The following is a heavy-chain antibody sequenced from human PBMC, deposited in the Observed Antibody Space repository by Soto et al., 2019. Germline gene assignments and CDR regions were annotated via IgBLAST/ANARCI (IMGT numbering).Heavy chain of an antibody. Sequence: QVHLVQSGAEVKKPGASVKVSCKVSGHTLSELSIHWVRQAPGKGLEWLGGFDPEDAETVYAQKFQGRVTMTEDTSRNTAYMALTSLRPEYTAINYCATGEEYSRSYNPPEIDSWGQGTLVTVSP. D-gene: IGHD1-26*01. CDR2: FDPEDAET. V-gene: IGHV1-24*01. CDR1: GHTLSELS. CDR3: ATGEEYSRSYNPPEIDS. J-gene: IGHJ4*02.